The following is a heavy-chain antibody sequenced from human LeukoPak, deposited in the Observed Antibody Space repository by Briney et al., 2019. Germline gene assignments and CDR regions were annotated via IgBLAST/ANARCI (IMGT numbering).Heavy chain of an antibody. Sequence: PGGSLRLSCIGSGFNFTYYAIYWVRQAPGKGLEGVAVVSYDGNDGYYADSVKGRFGISRDNSQNTVTLQMNNLRVDDTAIYYCAKLAWNDGSYYFDYWGQGTLVTVSS. CDR2: VSYDGNDG. CDR3: AKLAWNDGSYYFDY. D-gene: IGHD1-1*01. J-gene: IGHJ4*02. V-gene: IGHV3-30*18. CDR1: GFNFTYYA.